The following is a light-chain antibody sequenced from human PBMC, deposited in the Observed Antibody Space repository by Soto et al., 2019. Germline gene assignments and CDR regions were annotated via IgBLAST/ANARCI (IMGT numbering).Light chain of an antibody. J-gene: IGKJ4*01. CDR2: AAS. CDR1: QGIRND. CDR3: QQYDNLPLT. V-gene: IGKV1-17*01. Sequence: DIQMTQSPSSLSASVVDRVTITCRASQGIRNDLGWYQQKPGKAPKRLIYAASSLQSGVASRVSGSGSGTDFTLTSASLQSEDIATYYCQQYDNLPLTFGGGTKVDIK.